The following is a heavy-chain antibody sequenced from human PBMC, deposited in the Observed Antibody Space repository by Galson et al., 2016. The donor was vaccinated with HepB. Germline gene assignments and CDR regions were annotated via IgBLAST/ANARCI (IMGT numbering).Heavy chain of an antibody. CDR2: ISDSGGNT. D-gene: IGHD1/OR15-1a*01. CDR1: GFSFSNCA. V-gene: IGHV3-23*01. J-gene: IGHJ4*02. Sequence: SLRLSCAASGFSFSNCAMSWVRQAPGKGLEWVSGISDSGGNTYFADSVKGRFTISRDNSRNTLYLQMNSLRVEDTAVYYCAKGTTLQVHFGYFDHWGQGTLVTVSS. CDR3: AKGTTLQVHFGYFDH.